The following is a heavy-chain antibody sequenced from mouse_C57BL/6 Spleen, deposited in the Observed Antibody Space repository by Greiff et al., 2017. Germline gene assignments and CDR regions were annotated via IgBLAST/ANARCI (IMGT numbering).Heavy chain of an antibody. V-gene: IGHV1-74*01. CDR2: IHPSDSDT. Sequence: QVQLQQPGAELVKPGASVKVSCKASGYTFTSYWMHWVKQRPGQGLEWIGRIHPSDSDTNYNQKFKCKATLTVDKSSSTAYMQLSSLTSEDSAVYYCATNWDSYWYFDVWGTGTTVTVSS. CDR3: ATNWDSYWYFDV. CDR1: GYTFTSYW. D-gene: IGHD4-1*02. J-gene: IGHJ1*03.